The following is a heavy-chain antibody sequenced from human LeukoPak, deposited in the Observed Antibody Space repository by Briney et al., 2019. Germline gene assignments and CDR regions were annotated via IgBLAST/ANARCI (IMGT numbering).Heavy chain of an antibody. V-gene: IGHV3-30*18. CDR2: ISYDGSNK. CDR1: GLTFSSYG. J-gene: IGHJ4*02. CDR3: ANMAHCSGGSCSGY. Sequence: GGSLRLSCAASGLTFSSYGMHWVRQAPGKGLEWVAVISYDGSNKYYADSVKGRFTISRDNSKNTLYLQMNSLRAEDTAVYYCANMAHCSGGSCSGYWGQGTLVTVSS. D-gene: IGHD2-15*01.